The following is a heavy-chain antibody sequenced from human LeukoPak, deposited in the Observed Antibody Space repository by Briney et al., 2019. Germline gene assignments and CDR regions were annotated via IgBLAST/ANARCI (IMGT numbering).Heavy chain of an antibody. Sequence: GGSLRLSCAASGFTFSSYAMSWVRQAPGKGLEWVSAISGSGGSTYYADSVKGRFTISRDNSKNTLYLQMNSLRAEDTAVYYCAKVVSEGYSSGWLVDYWGQGTLVTASS. CDR2: ISGSGGST. V-gene: IGHV3-23*01. CDR1: GFTFSSYA. D-gene: IGHD6-19*01. CDR3: AKVVSEGYSSGWLVDY. J-gene: IGHJ4*02.